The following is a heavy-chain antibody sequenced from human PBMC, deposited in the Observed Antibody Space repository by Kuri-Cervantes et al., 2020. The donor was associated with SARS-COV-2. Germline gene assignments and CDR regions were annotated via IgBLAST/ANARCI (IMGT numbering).Heavy chain of an antibody. CDR2: INPNSGGT. Sequence: ASVKVSCKASGYTFTGYYMHWVRQAPGQGLEWMGWINPNSGGTNYAQKFQGRVTVTRDTSISTAYMELSRLRSDDTAVYYCARVSGGCSSTSCYFASYYYYYMDVWGKGTTVTVSS. D-gene: IGHD2-2*01. CDR3: ARVSGGCSSTSCYFASYYYYYMDV. V-gene: IGHV1-2*02. CDR1: GYTFTGYY. J-gene: IGHJ6*03.